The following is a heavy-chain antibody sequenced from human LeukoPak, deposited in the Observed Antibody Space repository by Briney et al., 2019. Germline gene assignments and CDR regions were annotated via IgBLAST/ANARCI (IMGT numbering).Heavy chain of an antibody. Sequence: SETLSLTCTVSGGSISSSSYYWDCIRLPLGKGLERIGSIYYTGNTYYNPSLTSRVTISVDTSKNQFSLRLSSVTAADTAVYYCARSLLWLAGGVDYWGQGTLVTVSS. CDR2: IYYTGNT. CDR1: GGSISSSSYY. V-gene: IGHV4-39*01. D-gene: IGHD6-19*01. J-gene: IGHJ4*02. CDR3: ARSLLWLAGGVDY.